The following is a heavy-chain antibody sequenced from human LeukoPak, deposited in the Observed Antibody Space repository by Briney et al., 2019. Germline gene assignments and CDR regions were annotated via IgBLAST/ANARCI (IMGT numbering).Heavy chain of an antibody. D-gene: IGHD6-13*01. CDR3: AKWNRQPLVKGWFDS. Sequence: GGSLRLSCEASGFIFDDYALHWVRLAPGKGLEWVSGINGLGGGTAYADSVKGRFTISRDNDKNSLYLQMNSLRVEDTALYLCAKWNRQPLVKGWFDSWGQGTLVTVS. CDR2: INGLGGGT. V-gene: IGHV3-9*01. CDR1: GFIFDDYA. J-gene: IGHJ5*01.